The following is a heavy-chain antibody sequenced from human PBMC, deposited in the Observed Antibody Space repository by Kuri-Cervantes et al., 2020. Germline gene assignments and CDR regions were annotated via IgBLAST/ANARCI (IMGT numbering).Heavy chain of an antibody. CDR2: MNPNSGGT. Sequence: ASFKISCKASGCTFTGYYRHWGRQAPGQGLEWMGWMNPNSGGTNYAQKFQGRVTMTRDTSTSTVYMELISLRSEGTAVYYCARGVRPAVAGIMEVAFDIWGQGTMVTVSS. CDR3: ARGVRPAVAGIMEVAFDI. V-gene: IGHV1-2*02. J-gene: IGHJ3*02. CDR1: GCTFTGYY. D-gene: IGHD6-19*01.